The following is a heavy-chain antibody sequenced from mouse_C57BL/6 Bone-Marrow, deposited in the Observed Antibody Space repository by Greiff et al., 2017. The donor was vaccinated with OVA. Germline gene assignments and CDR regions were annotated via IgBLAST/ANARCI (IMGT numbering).Heavy chain of an antibody. V-gene: IGHV1-15*01. CDR3: TRLCDYPCFAY. CDR1: GYTFTDYE. D-gene: IGHD2-4*01. J-gene: IGHJ2*01. CDR2: IDPGTGGT. Sequence: QVQLKQSGAELVRPGASVTLSCKASGYTFTDYEMHWVKQTPVHGLEWIGAIDPGTGGTAYNQKFKGKAILTADKSSSTAYMELRSLTSEDSAVCYCTRLCDYPCFAYWGQGTTLTVSS.